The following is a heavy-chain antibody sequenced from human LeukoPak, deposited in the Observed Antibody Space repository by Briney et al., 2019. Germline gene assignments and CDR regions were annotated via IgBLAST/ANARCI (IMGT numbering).Heavy chain of an antibody. V-gene: IGHV3-30*02. CDR3: AKALGYYDSSGYYPDY. CDR2: IQNDGSNK. J-gene: IGHJ4*02. D-gene: IGHD3-22*01. Sequence: PGGSLRLSCAASGFTFSSYGMHWVRQAPSKGLEWVAFIQNDGSNKYYADSVKGRFTISRDNSKNTLYLQMNSLRAEDTAVYYCAKALGYYDSSGYYPDYWGQGTLVTVSS. CDR1: GFTFSSYG.